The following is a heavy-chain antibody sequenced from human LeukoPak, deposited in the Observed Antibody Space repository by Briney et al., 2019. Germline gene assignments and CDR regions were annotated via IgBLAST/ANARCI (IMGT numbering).Heavy chain of an antibody. CDR3: ARDRGYSNFDY. J-gene: IGHJ4*02. V-gene: IGHV3-7*01. CDR2: MNEDGSEK. D-gene: IGHD4-11*01. CDR1: GFGFSNYW. Sequence: GGSLRLSCAASGFGFSNYWMSWVRQAPGKGLEWVANMNEDGSEKNYVDSVKGRFTISRDNAQDSMYLQMNSLRAEDTVVYYCARDRGYSNFDYWGQGNLFTVSS.